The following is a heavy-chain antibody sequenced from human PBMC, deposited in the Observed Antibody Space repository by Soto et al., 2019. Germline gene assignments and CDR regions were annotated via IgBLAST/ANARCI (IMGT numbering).Heavy chain of an antibody. CDR2: IIPIFGTA. CDR3: ARAPLAAARNAFDI. J-gene: IGHJ3*02. V-gene: IGHV1-69*13. Sequence: SVKVSCKASGGTFSSYAISWVRQAPGQGLEWMGGIIPIFGTANYAQKFQGRVTITADESTSTAYMELSSLRSEDTAVYYCARAPLAAARNAFDIWGQGTMVTVSS. CDR1: GGTFSSYA. D-gene: IGHD6-13*01.